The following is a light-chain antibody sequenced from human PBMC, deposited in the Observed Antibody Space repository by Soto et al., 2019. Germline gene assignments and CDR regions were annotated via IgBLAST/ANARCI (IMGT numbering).Light chain of an antibody. V-gene: IGKV1-5*01. CDR1: QNIRKY. Sequence: DIQMTQSPSSLSASVGDRVTITCRASQNIRKYLNWYQQKPGKAPKLLIYAASSLESGVPSRFSGSGSGTEFTLTINSLQPDDFATFYCQQYNSYTWTFGQGTKVDIK. CDR3: QQYNSYTWT. J-gene: IGKJ1*01. CDR2: AAS.